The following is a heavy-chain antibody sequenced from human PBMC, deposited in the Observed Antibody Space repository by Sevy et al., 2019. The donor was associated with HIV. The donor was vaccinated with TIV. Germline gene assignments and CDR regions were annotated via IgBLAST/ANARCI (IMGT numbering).Heavy chain of an antibody. CDR3: ARARYCSGGSCYWFDP. Sequence: ASVKVCCKASGGTFSSYAIGWVRQAPGQGLEWMGGIIPIFGTANYAQKFQGRVTITADKSTSTAYMELSSLRSEDTAVCYCARARYCSGGSCYWFDPWGQGTLVTVSS. CDR1: GGTFSSYA. J-gene: IGHJ5*02. V-gene: IGHV1-69*06. CDR2: IIPIFGTA. D-gene: IGHD2-15*01.